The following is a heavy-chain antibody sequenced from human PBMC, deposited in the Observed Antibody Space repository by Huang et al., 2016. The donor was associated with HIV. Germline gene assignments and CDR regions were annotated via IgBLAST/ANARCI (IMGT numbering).Heavy chain of an antibody. CDR1: GGSFSGYN. CDR2: INQSKNT. D-gene: IGHD6-13*01. CDR3: ARGTPAAHSDY. J-gene: IGHJ4*02. Sequence: QVQLQQWGAGLLKPSETLSLTCAVYGGSFSGYNWSWIRQSPGKGLEWIGEINQSKNTNHNPALKSRVTMSVDTSKNQFSLKLSSVTAADTAVYYCARGTPAAHSDYWGQGTLVTVYS. V-gene: IGHV4-34*01.